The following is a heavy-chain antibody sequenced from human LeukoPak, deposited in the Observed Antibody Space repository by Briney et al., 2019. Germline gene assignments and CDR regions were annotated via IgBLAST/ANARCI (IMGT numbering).Heavy chain of an antibody. D-gene: IGHD1-26*01. CDR3: ARGGTVGSFDY. CDR1: GFTFSCYS. CDR2: ISSSSSYI. V-gene: IGHV3-21*01. J-gene: IGHJ4*02. Sequence: GSLRLSCAASGFTFSCYSIDWVRPASGKGLGWVSSISSSSSYIYYADSVKGRFTISRDNAKNSLYLQMNSLRAEDTAVYYCARGGTVGSFDYWGQGTLVTVSS.